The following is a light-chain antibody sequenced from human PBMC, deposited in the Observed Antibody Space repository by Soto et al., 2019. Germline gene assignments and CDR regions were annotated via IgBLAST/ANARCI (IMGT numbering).Light chain of an antibody. CDR2: GAS. CDR1: ESVSRN. V-gene: IGKV3-15*01. CDR3: QKYNNWPPLT. J-gene: IGKJ4*01. Sequence: IVMTQSPATLSVSPGERATLSCRASESVSRNLAWYQQKPGQAPRLLIYGASTRATDIPARFSGSGSGTEVTLTISSLQSEDFAVYYCQKYNNWPPLTFGGGTKVELK.